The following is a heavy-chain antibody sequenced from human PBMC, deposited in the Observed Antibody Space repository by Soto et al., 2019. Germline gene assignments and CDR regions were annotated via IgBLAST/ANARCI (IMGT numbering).Heavy chain of an antibody. J-gene: IGHJ4*02. CDR2: IYGGGTT. CDR3: VQTTGWPGFDF. D-gene: IGHD6-19*01. V-gene: IGHV3-53*01. Sequence: EVQLVESGGRLIQPGGSLRLSCAASGFTVSSKYMTWVRQAPGKGLEWVSVIYGGGTTYYADSVKGRFTISRDNSKNTLYLQVNSLRAEDTAVYYCVQTTGWPGFDFWGQGTLVTVSS. CDR1: GFTVSSKY.